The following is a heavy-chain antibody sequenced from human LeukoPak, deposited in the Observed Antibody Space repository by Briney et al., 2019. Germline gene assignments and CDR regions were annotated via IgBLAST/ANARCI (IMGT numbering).Heavy chain of an antibody. V-gene: IGHV1-69*13. CDR3: ATLSYYYDSSGYSFDY. CDR2: IIPIFGTA. D-gene: IGHD3-22*01. CDR1: GGTFSSYA. Sequence: SVKVSCKASGGTFSSYAISWVRQAPGQGLEWMGGIIPIFGTANYAQKFQGRVTITADESTSTAYMELSSLRSEDTAVYYCATLSYYYDSSGYSFDYWGQGTLVTVSS. J-gene: IGHJ4*02.